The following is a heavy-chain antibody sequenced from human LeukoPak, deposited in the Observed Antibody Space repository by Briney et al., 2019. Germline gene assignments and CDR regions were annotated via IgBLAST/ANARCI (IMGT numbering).Heavy chain of an antibody. CDR1: GFTVSSNY. J-gene: IGHJ4*02. D-gene: IGHD4-17*01. CDR3: ARGPVTTEFDY. V-gene: IGHV3-53*01. Sequence: GGSLRLSCAASGFTVSSNYMSWVRQAPGKGLEWVSVIYSGGSTYYSDSVKGRFTISTDNSKNTLYRQMNSLRAGDTAVYYCARGPVTTEFDYWGQGTLVTVSS. CDR2: IYSGGST.